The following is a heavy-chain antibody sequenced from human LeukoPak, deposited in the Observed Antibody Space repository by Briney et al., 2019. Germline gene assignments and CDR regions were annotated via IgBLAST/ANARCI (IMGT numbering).Heavy chain of an antibody. CDR2: ISGSGGST. Sequence: GGSLRLSCAASGFTFSSYAMSWVRQAPGKGLEWVSAISGSGGSTYYADSVKGRFTISRDNSKNTLYLQMNSLRAEDTAVYYCAKDGMTTGYSHYYYYMDVWGKGTTVTVSS. D-gene: IGHD3-9*01. J-gene: IGHJ6*03. V-gene: IGHV3-23*01. CDR1: GFTFSSYA. CDR3: AKDGMTTGYSHYYYYMDV.